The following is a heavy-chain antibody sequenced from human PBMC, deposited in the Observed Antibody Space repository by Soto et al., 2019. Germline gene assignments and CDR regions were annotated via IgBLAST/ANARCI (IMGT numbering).Heavy chain of an antibody. CDR2: IWYDGINK. Sequence: QVQLVESGGGVVQPGRSLRLSCAASGFTFSNNGMHWVRQAPGKVREWVAVIWYDGINKYYADSVKGRFIISRDNSKNTVYLQMNSLRAEDTAVYYCARDRVQMVDGLDVWGQGNTVTVSS. CDR1: GFTFSNNG. J-gene: IGHJ6*02. V-gene: IGHV3-33*01. CDR3: ARDRVQMVDGLDV. D-gene: IGHD2-15*01.